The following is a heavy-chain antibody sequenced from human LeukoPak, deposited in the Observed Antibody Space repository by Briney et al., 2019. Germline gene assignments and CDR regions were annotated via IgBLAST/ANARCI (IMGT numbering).Heavy chain of an antibody. CDR3: ARVPNIVVVPAAIWAFDI. Sequence: GESLKISCXGSGYSFTSYWIGWVRQMPGKGLEWMGIIYPGDSDTRYSPSFQGQVTISADKSISTAYLQWSSLKASDTAMYYCARVPNIVVVPAAIWAFDIWGQGTMVTVSS. CDR2: IYPGDSDT. D-gene: IGHD2-2*01. V-gene: IGHV5-51*01. CDR1: GYSFTSYW. J-gene: IGHJ3*02.